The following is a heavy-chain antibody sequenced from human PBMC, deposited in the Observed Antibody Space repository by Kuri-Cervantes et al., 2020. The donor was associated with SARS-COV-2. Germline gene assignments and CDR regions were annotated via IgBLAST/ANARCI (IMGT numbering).Heavy chain of an antibody. CDR3: ARGGLVPAASDAFDI. Sequence: GESLKISCKASGYTFTTYYMHWVRQAPGQGLEWMGIINPSGGSTSYAQKLQGRVTMTRDTSTSTVYMQLSSLRSEDTAVYYCARGGLVPAASDAFDIWGQGTMVTVSS. J-gene: IGHJ3*02. V-gene: IGHV1-46*03. CDR1: GYTFTTYY. D-gene: IGHD2-2*01. CDR2: INPSGGST.